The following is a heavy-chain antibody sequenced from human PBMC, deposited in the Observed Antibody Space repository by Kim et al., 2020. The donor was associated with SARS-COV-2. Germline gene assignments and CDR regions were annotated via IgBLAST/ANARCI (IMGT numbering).Heavy chain of an antibody. J-gene: IGHJ5*01. D-gene: IGHD3-16*02. CDR2: ISYEGSTK. CDR1: GFNFNNFG. Sequence: GGSLRLSCEASGFNFNNFGMHWVRQAPGKGLEWVAVISYEGSTKYYIDSVKGRFTISRDNSKNTLYLQMNSLIVEDTAVYYCATAIVVSW. CDR3: ATAIVVS. V-gene: IGHV3-30*04.